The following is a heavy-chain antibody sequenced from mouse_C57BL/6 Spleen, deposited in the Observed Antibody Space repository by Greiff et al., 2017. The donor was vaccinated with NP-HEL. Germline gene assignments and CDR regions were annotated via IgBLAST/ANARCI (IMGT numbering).Heavy chain of an antibody. D-gene: IGHD2-4*01. CDR3: ARDDYGAWFAY. V-gene: IGHV7-1*01. Sequence: EVQLVESGGGLVQSGRSLRLSCATSGFTFSDFYMEWVRQAPGQGLEWIAASRHKANDYTTEYSVSVKGRFIVSRDTSQSILYLQMNALRAEDTAIYYCARDDYGAWFAYWGQGTLVTVSA. J-gene: IGHJ3*01. CDR1: GFTFSDFY. CDR2: SRHKANDYTT.